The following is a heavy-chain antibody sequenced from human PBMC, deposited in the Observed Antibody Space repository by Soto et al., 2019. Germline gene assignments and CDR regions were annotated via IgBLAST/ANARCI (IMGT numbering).Heavy chain of an antibody. CDR1: GFTFSTYW. D-gene: IGHD4-17*01. V-gene: IGHV3-74*01. Sequence: EVQLVESGGDLVQPGGSLRLSCAASGFTFSTYWMHWVRQVPGKGPEWVSRMSSDGSSTAYADSVRGRFIISRDNAKNTLYLQRNSLRVADTAVYYCARGTVRDHDFGDHWGLGTLVAVSS. CDR3: ARGTVRDHDFGDH. J-gene: IGHJ4*02. CDR2: MSSDGSST.